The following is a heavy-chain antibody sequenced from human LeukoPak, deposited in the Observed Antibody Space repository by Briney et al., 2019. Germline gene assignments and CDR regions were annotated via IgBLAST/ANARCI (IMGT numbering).Heavy chain of an antibody. CDR2: IYHSGST. Sequence: SETLSLTCTISGYSISSGYYWGWIRQPPGKGLEWIGSIYHSGSTYYNPSLKSRVTISVDTSKNQFSLKLSSVTAADTAVYYCARRSPNFPYCSSTSCYPAAVDYWGQGTLVTVSS. V-gene: IGHV4-38-2*02. J-gene: IGHJ4*02. CDR1: GYSISSGYY. CDR3: ARRSPNFPYCSSTSCYPAAVDY. D-gene: IGHD2-2*01.